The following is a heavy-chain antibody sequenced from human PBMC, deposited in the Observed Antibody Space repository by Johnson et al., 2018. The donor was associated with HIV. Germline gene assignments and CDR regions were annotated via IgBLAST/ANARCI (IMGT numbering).Heavy chain of an antibody. Sequence: VQLVESGGGLVQPGGSLRLSCAASGFTFSNYWMHWVRQAPGKGLVWVSRINSDGTNTTYADSVKGRFTISRDNAKNSLYLQMNSLRVEDTAVYYCARVHGGATRAKGAFDIWGQGTMVTVSS. V-gene: IGHV3-74*02. CDR1: GFTFSNYW. D-gene: IGHD1-26*01. J-gene: IGHJ3*02. CDR2: INSDGTNT. CDR3: ARVHGGATRAKGAFDI.